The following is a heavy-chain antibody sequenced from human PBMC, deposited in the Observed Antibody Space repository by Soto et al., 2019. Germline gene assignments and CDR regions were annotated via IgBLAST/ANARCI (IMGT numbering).Heavy chain of an antibody. D-gene: IGHD6-13*01. J-gene: IGHJ6*02. CDR1: GGSISSGAYY. CDR2: IYYSGST. CDR3: ARDGRLVTYYCYGMEV. Sequence: HVQLQESGPGLVKPSQTLSLTCSVSGGSISSGAYYWTWIRQHPGKGLEWIGYIYYSGSTYYNPSLKSRVTISVDASKNKFSLKLRSVTAADTAVYYCARDGRLVTYYCYGMEVWGQGTTVTVSS. V-gene: IGHV4-31*03.